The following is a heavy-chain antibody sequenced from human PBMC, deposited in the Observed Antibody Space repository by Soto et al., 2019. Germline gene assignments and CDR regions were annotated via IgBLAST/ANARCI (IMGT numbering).Heavy chain of an antibody. J-gene: IGHJ4*02. Sequence: QVQLQESGPGLVKPSQTLSLTCTVSGGSISGGTFYWSWIRQHPGKGLEWIGYIYYSGSTYYNPYLNSRVTISMDPSKNQFSLNLSAVTAADTAVYYCARELYSSSSSGYFDYWGQGALVTVSS. D-gene: IGHD6-6*01. V-gene: IGHV4-31*03. CDR1: GGSISGGTFY. CDR3: ARELYSSSSSGYFDY. CDR2: IYYSGST.